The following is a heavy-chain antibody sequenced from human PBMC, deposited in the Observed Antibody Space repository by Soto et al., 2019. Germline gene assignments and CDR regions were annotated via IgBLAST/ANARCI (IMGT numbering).Heavy chain of an antibody. V-gene: IGHV3-30*02. CDR2: IRSDGTEK. CDR3: ARVAAGGGVANANYYNYGMDV. D-gene: IGHD6-13*01. J-gene: IGHJ6*02. Sequence: HPGGSLRLSCAASGFTYRNYGMHWVRQAPGKGLQWVALIRSDGTEKYHLDSVNGRFAISRDNSKNMVYLQIDSLRVEDTAVYYCARVAAGGGVANANYYNYGMDVWGQGTSVTVSS. CDR1: GFTYRNYG.